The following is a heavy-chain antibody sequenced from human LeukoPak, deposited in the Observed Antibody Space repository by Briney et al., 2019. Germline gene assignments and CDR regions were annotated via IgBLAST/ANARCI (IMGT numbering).Heavy chain of an antibody. D-gene: IGHD4-11*01. CDR1: GFTFSSYS. J-gene: IGHJ6*03. CDR2: ISGSGGNT. V-gene: IGHV3-23*01. Sequence: GGSLRLSCAASGFTFSSYSMNWVRQAPGKGLEWVSAISGSGGNTDYADSVKGRFTISRDNSKNTLYLQMNSLRAEDTAVYYCARMTTVHYYYMDVWGKGTTVTVSS. CDR3: ARMTTVHYYYMDV.